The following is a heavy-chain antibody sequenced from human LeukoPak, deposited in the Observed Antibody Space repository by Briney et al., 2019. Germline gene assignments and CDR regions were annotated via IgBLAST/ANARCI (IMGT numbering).Heavy chain of an antibody. J-gene: IGHJ6*03. CDR3: ASVRGYCSSTSCPYYYYYYMDV. Sequence: SVKVSCKASGGTFSSYAISWVRQAPGQGLEWMGGIIPIFGTANYAQKFQGRVTITTDESTSTAYMELSSLRSEDTAVYYCASVRGYCSSTSCPYYYYYYMDVWGKGTTVTVSS. CDR1: GGTFSSYA. CDR2: IIPIFGTA. D-gene: IGHD2-2*01. V-gene: IGHV1-69*05.